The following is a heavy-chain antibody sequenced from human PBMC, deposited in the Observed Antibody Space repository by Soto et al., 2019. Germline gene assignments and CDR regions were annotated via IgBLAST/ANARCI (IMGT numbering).Heavy chain of an antibody. CDR1: GVSFSVSS. V-gene: IGHV3-73*01. J-gene: IGHJ3*02. Sequence: PGGSLRLSCAASGVSFSVSSMHGARQASGKGLEWVGRIRSGADNYATAYTASMKGRFIISRDDSKNTAYLQMNSLKAEDTAVYYCTRLSTNAPYDACDIWGQGTMVTVSS. CDR3: TRLSTNAPYDACDI. CDR2: IRSGADNYAT. D-gene: IGHD2-8*01.